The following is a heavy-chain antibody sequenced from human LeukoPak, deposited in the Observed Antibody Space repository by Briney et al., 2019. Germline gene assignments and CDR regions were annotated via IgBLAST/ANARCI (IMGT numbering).Heavy chain of an antibody. D-gene: IGHD2-21*02. CDR3: ATGIVVVTAEYYFDY. J-gene: IGHJ4*02. Sequence: ASVKVSCKVSGYTLTELSMHWVRQAPGKGLEWMGGFDPEDGETIYAQNFQGRVTMTEDTSTDTAYMELSSLRSEDTAVYYCATGIVVVTAEYYFDYWGQGTLVTVSS. CDR2: FDPEDGET. V-gene: IGHV1-24*01. CDR1: GYTLTELS.